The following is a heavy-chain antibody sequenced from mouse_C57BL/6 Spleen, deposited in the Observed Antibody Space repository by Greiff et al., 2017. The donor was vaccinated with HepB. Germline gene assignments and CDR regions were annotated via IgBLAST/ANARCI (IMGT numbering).Heavy chain of an antibody. Sequence: EVKVEESGGGLVKPGGSLKLSCAASGFTFSDYGMHWVRQAPEKGLEWVAYISSGSSTIYYADTVKGRFTISRDNAKNTLFLQMTSLRSEDTAMYYCASYSYAMDYWGQGTSVTVSS. CDR3: ASYSYAMDY. CDR2: ISSGSSTI. J-gene: IGHJ4*01. V-gene: IGHV5-17*01. CDR1: GFTFSDYG.